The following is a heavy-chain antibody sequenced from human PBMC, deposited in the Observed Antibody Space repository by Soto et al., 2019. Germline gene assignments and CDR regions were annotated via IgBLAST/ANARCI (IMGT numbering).Heavy chain of an antibody. D-gene: IGHD2-15*01. CDR1: GFTFSSYA. V-gene: IGHV3-23*01. CDR2: ISGSDGST. J-gene: IGHJ4*02. CDR3: ASYTCRGGYYFDY. Sequence: GGSLRLSCVASGFTFSSYAMSWVRQAPGKGLEWVSAISGSDGSTYYADSVKGRFTISRDSSKNTLYLQMNSLRAEDTAVYCCASYTCRGGYYFDYWGQGTLVTVSS.